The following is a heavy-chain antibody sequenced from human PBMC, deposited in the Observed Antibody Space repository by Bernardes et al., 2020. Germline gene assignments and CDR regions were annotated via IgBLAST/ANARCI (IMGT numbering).Heavy chain of an antibody. CDR2: IYWDDDK. CDR3: AHKPTGRNWFDP. V-gene: IGHV2-5*02. CDR1: LFSLSPSGVG. D-gene: IGHD4-17*01. Sequence: SGPTLLKPPHTLTLTCPFSLFSLSPSGVGVGWIRQPPGKALEWLSLIYWDDDKRYSPSLKSRLTITNDTSKNQVVLTMTNMDPVDTATYYCAHKPTGRNWFDPWGQGTLVTVSS. J-gene: IGHJ5*02.